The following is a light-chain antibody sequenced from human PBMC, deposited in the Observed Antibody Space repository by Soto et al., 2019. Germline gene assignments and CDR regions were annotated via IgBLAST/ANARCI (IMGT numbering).Light chain of an antibody. Sequence: DIVLTQSPGTLSLSPGERATLSCRASQSVSSNHLSWYQQKPGQAPRLLIYGGSSRATGIPVRFSGSGSETDFTLTITRLEPEDFAVYYCQQYSSSRTFGQGTKVDIK. J-gene: IGKJ1*01. CDR1: QSVSSNH. V-gene: IGKV3-20*01. CDR3: QQYSSSRT. CDR2: GGS.